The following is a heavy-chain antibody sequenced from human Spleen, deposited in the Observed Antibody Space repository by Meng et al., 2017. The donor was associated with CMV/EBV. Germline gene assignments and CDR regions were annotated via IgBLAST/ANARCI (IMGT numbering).Heavy chain of an antibody. CDR3: APPRWGELLSFDY. V-gene: IGHV3-30*02. CDR1: GFTFRSYG. J-gene: IGHJ4*02. Sequence: QGQLVSAGGGVVQPGGALRLSCAASGFTFRSYGIHWVRQAPGKGLEWVAFIRYDGSHKYYADSVKGRFTISRDNSKNTLYLQMNSLRAEDTAVYYCAPPRWGELLSFDYWGQGTLVTVSS. CDR2: IRYDGSHK. D-gene: IGHD1-26*01.